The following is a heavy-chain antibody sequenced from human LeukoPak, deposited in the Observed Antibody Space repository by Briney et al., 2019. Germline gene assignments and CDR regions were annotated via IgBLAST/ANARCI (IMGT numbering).Heavy chain of an antibody. J-gene: IGHJ4*02. CDR2: ISGSGGST. CDR1: GSTFSSYA. D-gene: IGHD5-18*01. CDR3: AKSRTAMAWFDY. Sequence: GGSLRLSCAASGSTFSSYAMSWVRQAPGKGLKWVSAISGSGGSTYYADSVKGRFTISRDNSKNTLYLQMNSLRAEDTAVYYCAKSRTAMAWFDYWGQGTLVTVSS. V-gene: IGHV3-23*01.